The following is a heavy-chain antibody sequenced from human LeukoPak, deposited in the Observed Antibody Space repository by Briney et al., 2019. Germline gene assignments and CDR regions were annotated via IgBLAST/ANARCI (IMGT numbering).Heavy chain of an antibody. CDR1: GYTFTDYY. Sequence: GASVKVSFKASGYTFTDYYMHWVRQAPGQGREWMGWINPNSGGTNYAQKFQGRVTMTRDTSISTAYMELSRLRSDDTAVYYCARTGEDIVVVVAPDYWGQGTLVTVSS. CDR2: INPNSGGT. V-gene: IGHV1-2*02. D-gene: IGHD2-15*01. J-gene: IGHJ4*02. CDR3: ARTGEDIVVVVAPDY.